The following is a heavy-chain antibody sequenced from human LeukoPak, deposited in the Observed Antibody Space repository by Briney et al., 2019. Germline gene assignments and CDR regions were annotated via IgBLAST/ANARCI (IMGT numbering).Heavy chain of an antibody. V-gene: IGHV1-3*01. CDR2: INAGNGDT. CDR1: GYIFTSYT. Sequence: ASVKVSCKASGYIFTSYTMHWVRQAPGQRLEWMGWINAGNGDTKYSQQFQGRVTIARDTSASTAYMELSSLGSEDTAVYYCARDRGGTGDFDYWGQGTLVTVSS. J-gene: IGHJ4*02. CDR3: ARDRGGTGDFDY. D-gene: IGHD1-1*01.